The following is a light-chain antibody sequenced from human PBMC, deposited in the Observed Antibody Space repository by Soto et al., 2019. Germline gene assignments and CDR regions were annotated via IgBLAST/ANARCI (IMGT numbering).Light chain of an antibody. CDR1: QSISSG. CDR2: AAS. J-gene: IGKJ4*01. Sequence: PGDRATLSCRASQSISSGLAWYQQKPGQAPRLLLYAASNRATGVPDRCSGSGSGTDFILTISGLEPEDFAVYYCQQRASWPLTFGGGTKVEIK. V-gene: IGKV3-11*01. CDR3: QQRASWPLT.